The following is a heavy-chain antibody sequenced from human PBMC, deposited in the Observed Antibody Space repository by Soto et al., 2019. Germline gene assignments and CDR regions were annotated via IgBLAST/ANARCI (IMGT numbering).Heavy chain of an antibody. Sequence: TSETLSLTCTVSGGSISSYYWSWVRQPPGKGLEWIGYIYYSGSTNYNPSLKSRVTISVDTSKNQFSLKLSSVTAADTAVYYCARVLAGSGSLSEYFDYWGQGTLVTVSS. CDR3: ARVLAGSGSLSEYFDY. V-gene: IGHV4-59*01. CDR2: IYYSGST. J-gene: IGHJ4*02. CDR1: GGSISSYY. D-gene: IGHD1-26*01.